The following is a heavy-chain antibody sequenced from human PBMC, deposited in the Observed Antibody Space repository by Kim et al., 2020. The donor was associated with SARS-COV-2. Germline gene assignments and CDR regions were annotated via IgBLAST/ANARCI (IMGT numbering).Heavy chain of an antibody. CDR3: ARDLEGYGMDV. Sequence: TYYNPSLKSRVTISVDTSKNQFSLKLSSVTAADTAVYYCARDLEGYGMDVWGQGTTVTVSS. J-gene: IGHJ6*02. CDR2: T. V-gene: IGHV4-31*02.